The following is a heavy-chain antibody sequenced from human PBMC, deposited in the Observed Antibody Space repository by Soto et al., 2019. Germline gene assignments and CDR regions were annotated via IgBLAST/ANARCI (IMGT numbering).Heavy chain of an antibody. CDR3: ARQRSDGSGYNGGYNNY. Sequence: QVQLVQSGAEVKKPGASVKVSCKASGYTFTTYYIQWVRQAPGQGLEWMGAISPSGGTTTYAQKFKGRVTMTRDTSTSTVHMELSRLRSEDTAVYYCARQRSDGSGYNGGYNNYWGQGTLVTVSS. CDR1: GYTFTTYY. CDR2: ISPSGGTT. D-gene: IGHD3-22*01. V-gene: IGHV1-46*01. J-gene: IGHJ4*02.